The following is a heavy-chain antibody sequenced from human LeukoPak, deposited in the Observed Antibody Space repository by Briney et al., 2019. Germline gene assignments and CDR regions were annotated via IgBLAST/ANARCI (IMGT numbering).Heavy chain of an antibody. CDR2: IIPIFGTA. D-gene: IGHD2-15*01. CDR1: GGTFSSYA. J-gene: IGHJ5*02. CDR3: ARAGYCSGGSCYPNWFDP. Sequence: VKVSCKASGGTFSSYAISWVRQAPGQGLEWMGGIIPIFGTANYAQKFQGRVTITTDESTSTAYMELSSLRSEDTAVYYCARAGYCSGGSCYPNWFDPWGQGTLVTVSS. V-gene: IGHV1-69*05.